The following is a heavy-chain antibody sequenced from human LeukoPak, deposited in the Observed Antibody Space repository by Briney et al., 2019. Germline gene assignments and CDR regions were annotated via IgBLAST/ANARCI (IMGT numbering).Heavy chain of an antibody. CDR1: GFTFSGFG. D-gene: IGHD2-2*01. Sequence: GGSLRLSCAASGFTFSGFGIHWVRQAPGKGLEWVAVISYDGSDKYYGDSVKGRFTISRDNSKNTLYLQMNSLRAEDTAVYYCVKDALWEYCSGTSCYGGYFDYWGQGTLVTVSS. CDR3: VKDALWEYCSGTSCYGGYFDY. J-gene: IGHJ4*02. V-gene: IGHV3-30*18. CDR2: ISYDGSDK.